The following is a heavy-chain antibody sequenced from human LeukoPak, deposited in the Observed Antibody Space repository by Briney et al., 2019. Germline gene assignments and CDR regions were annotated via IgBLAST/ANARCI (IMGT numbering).Heavy chain of an antibody. CDR3: AKEPRCLEWSDY. V-gene: IGHV3-23*01. D-gene: IGHD3-3*01. J-gene: IGHJ4*02. CDR1: GFTFSSSA. CDR2: ISRSGGST. Sequence: GGSLRLSCAASGFTFSSSAMSWVRQAPGKGLEWVSTISRSGGSTYYADSVKGRFTIPRDNSKNTLYLQMNSMRAEDTAVYYCAKEPRCLEWSDYWGQGTLVTVSS.